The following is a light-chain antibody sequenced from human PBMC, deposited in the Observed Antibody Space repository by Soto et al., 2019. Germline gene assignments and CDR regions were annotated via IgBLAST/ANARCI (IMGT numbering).Light chain of an antibody. CDR2: DAS. CDR3: QQYENLPT. CDR1: QNINNY. V-gene: IGKV1-33*01. J-gene: IGKJ5*01. Sequence: IQMAPSPSSLSASVGERVTITCQASQNINNYLNWYQQKPGRAPKLLIYDASNLEAGVPSRFRGSGSGTDFTFTISRLQPEDIATYYCQQYENLPTFGQGTRLEIK.